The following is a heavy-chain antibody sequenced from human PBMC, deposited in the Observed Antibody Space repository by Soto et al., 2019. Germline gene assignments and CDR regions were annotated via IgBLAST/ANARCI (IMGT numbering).Heavy chain of an antibody. CDR1: GFTVSSKY. V-gene: IGHV3-66*01. J-gene: IGHJ3*02. CDR3: ARGEAGLDAFDI. CDR2: IQSGGTT. D-gene: IGHD6-13*01. Sequence: PGGSLRLSCAASGFTVSSKYMTWVRQAPGKGLEWVSLIQSGGTTYYADSVKGRFTISRDTSENTLHLQMDSLRVEDTAVYYCARGEAGLDAFDIWGQGTMVTVSS.